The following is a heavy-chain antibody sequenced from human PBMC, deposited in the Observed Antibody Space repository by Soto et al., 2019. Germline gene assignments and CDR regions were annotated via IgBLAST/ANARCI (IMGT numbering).Heavy chain of an antibody. Sequence: GGSLRLSCAASGFTFSSYAMSWVRQAPGKGLEWVSAISGSGGSTYYADSVKGRFTISRDNSKNTLYLQMNSLRAEDTAVYYCASLGGSGWTSGMDVWGQGTAVTVSS. D-gene: IGHD2-15*01. CDR3: ASLGGSGWTSGMDV. V-gene: IGHV3-23*01. CDR2: ISGSGGST. CDR1: GFTFSSYA. J-gene: IGHJ6*02.